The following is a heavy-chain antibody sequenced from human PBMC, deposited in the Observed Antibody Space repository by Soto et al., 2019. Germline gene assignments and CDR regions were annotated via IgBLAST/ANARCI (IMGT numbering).Heavy chain of an antibody. V-gene: IGHV3-9*01. CDR2: ISWNSGSI. CDR1: GFTFDDYA. Sequence: GGSLRLSCAASGFTFDDYAMHWVRQAPGKGLEWVSGISWNSGSIGYADSVKGRFTISRDNAKNSLYLQMNSLRAEDTALYYCAKVGYSSGWGDAFDIWGQGTMVTVSS. CDR3: AKVGYSSGWGDAFDI. J-gene: IGHJ3*02. D-gene: IGHD6-19*01.